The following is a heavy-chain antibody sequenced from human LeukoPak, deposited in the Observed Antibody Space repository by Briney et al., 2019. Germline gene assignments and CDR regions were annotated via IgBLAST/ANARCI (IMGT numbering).Heavy chain of an antibody. J-gene: IGHJ5*02. D-gene: IGHD3-22*01. CDR3: ATLRKRGNLDSSYYFDP. CDR2: IYSSGGT. V-gene: IGHV4-59*08. Sequence: SETLSLTCTVSGGSIDSYYWSWIRQPPGKGLEWIGYIYSSGGTNYNPSLKSRVTMSTDTSKNQFSLKLSFVTAADTAVYYCATLRKRGNLDSSYYFDPWGHGTLVTVAS. CDR1: GGSIDSYY.